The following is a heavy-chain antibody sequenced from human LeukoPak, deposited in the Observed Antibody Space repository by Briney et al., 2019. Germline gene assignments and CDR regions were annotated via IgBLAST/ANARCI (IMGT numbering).Heavy chain of an antibody. J-gene: IGHJ4*02. CDR1: GFTFSIYW. D-gene: IGHD5-18*01. CDR3: ARIGEDTATSFFDY. CDR2: IKEDGSEK. Sequence: GGSLRLSCAASGFTFSIYWMSWVRQAPGKGLEWVANIKEDGSEKYYVDSVKGRFTISRNNAKNSLYLQMNSLRAEDTAVYYCARIGEDTATSFFDYWGQGTLVTVSS. V-gene: IGHV3-7*01.